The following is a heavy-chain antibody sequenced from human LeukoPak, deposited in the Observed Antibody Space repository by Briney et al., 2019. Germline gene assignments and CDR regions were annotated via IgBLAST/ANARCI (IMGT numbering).Heavy chain of an antibody. D-gene: IGHD3-10*01. Sequence: KPSETLSLTCAVYGGSFSGYYWSWIRQPPGKGLEWIGYIYYSGSTNYNPSLKSRVTISVDTSKNQFSLKLSSVTAADTAVYYCARAGSAYYYYGMDVWGQGTTVTVSS. J-gene: IGHJ6*02. V-gene: IGHV4-59*01. CDR2: IYYSGST. CDR3: ARAGSAYYYYGMDV. CDR1: GGSFSGYY.